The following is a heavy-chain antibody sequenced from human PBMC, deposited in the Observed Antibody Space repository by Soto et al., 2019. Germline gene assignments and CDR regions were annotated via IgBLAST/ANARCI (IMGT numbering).Heavy chain of an antibody. J-gene: IGHJ6*02. CDR1: GGSFSGYI. D-gene: IGHD3-16*01. Sequence: SETLSLTCDVYGGSFSGYILTWIRQTPGKGLQWIGQINHSGYTYYNPSLKSRVTISVDTSKNQFSLKLSSVTAADTAVYYCARHNGPLYVGYYYDMDVWGQGTTVTVSS. CDR2: INHSGYT. V-gene: IGHV4-34*01. CDR3: ARHNGPLYVGYYYDMDV.